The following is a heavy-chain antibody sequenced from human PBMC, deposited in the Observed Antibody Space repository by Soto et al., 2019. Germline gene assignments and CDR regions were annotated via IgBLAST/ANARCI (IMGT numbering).Heavy chain of an antibody. CDR1: GFTFSNYD. Sequence: GGSLRLSCGASGFTFSNYDMHWVRQATGKGLEWVSGIGTAGDTYYPGSVKGRFTISRENAKNSLYLQMNSLRDEDTAVYYCARLSGIPGTRKRFGGGYYYYGMDVWGQGTTVTVSS. CDR2: IGTAGDT. CDR3: ARLSGIPGTRKRFGGGYYYYGMDV. D-gene: IGHD1-7*01. J-gene: IGHJ6*02. V-gene: IGHV3-13*01.